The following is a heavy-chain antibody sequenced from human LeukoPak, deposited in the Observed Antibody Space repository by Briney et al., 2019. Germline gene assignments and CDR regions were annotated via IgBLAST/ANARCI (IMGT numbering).Heavy chain of an antibody. Sequence: ASVKVSCKASGGTFSSYAISWVRQAPGQGLEWMGGIIPIFGTANYAQKFQGRVTITAGESTSTAYMELGSLRSEDTAVYYCARDKPYYDYVWGSYRYYFDYWGQGTLVTVSS. CDR2: IIPIFGTA. J-gene: IGHJ4*02. V-gene: IGHV1-69*01. CDR1: GGTFSSYA. CDR3: ARDKPYYDYVWGSYRYYFDY. D-gene: IGHD3-16*02.